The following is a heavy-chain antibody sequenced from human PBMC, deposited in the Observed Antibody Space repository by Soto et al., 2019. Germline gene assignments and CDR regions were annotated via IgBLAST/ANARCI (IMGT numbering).Heavy chain of an antibody. CDR2: IVVGSGNT. J-gene: IGHJ4*02. CDR3: AADLGGYSGYDYNY. D-gene: IGHD5-12*01. CDR1: GFTFNSSA. V-gene: IGHV1-58*01. Sequence: GASVKVSCKASGFTFNSSAVQWVRQARGQRLEWIGWIVVGSGNTNYAQKFQERVTITRDMSTSTAYMELSSLRSEDTAVYYCAADLGGYSGYDYNYWGQGTLVNVSS.